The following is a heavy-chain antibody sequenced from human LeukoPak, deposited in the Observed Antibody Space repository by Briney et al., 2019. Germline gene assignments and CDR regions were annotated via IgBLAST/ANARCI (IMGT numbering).Heavy chain of an antibody. J-gene: IGHJ4*02. CDR3: ARGTGSSWYWYYFDY. CDR1: GGSISSYY. CDR2: IYYSGST. D-gene: IGHD6-13*01. V-gene: IGHV4-59*01. Sequence: SETLSLTCTVSGGSISSYYWSWIRQPPGKGLEWIGYIYYSGSTNYNPSLKSRVTISVDTSKNQFSLKLSSVTAADTAVYYCARGTGSSWYWYYFDYWGQGTLVTVSS.